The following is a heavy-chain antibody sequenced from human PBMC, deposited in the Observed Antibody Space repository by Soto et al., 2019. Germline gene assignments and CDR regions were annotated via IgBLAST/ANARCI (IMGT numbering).Heavy chain of an antibody. Sequence: QLQLQESGPGLVKPSETLSLTCTVSGGSISSSSYYWGWIRQPPGKGLEWIGSIYYSGSTYYNPSPKSRVTTSVDTSKNQYSLKLSSVTAADTAVYYCARLDLIGYCTNGVCNDAFDIWGQGTMVTVSS. D-gene: IGHD2-8*01. CDR2: IYYSGST. V-gene: IGHV4-39*01. CDR3: ARLDLIGYCTNGVCNDAFDI. J-gene: IGHJ3*02. CDR1: GGSISSSSYY.